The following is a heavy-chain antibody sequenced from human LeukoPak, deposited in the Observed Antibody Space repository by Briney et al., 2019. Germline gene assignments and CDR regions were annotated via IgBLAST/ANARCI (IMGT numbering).Heavy chain of an antibody. CDR3: ARLQPYSSPDS. CDR1: GFTFSSSW. Sequence: PGGSLRLSCAASGFTFSSSWMHWVRQAPGEGLVWVSRINADGSTTSYADSVKGRFTISRDNAKNTLYLQMNSLRAEDTAVYYCARLQPYSSPDSWGQGTLVTVSS. CDR2: INADGSTT. V-gene: IGHV3-74*01. J-gene: IGHJ4*02. D-gene: IGHD6-13*01.